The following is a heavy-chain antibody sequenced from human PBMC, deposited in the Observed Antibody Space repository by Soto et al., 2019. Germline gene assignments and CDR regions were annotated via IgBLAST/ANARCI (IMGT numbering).Heavy chain of an antibody. CDR2: INPNSGGT. D-gene: IGHD6-13*01. Sequence: ASVKVSCKASGYTFTGYYMHWVRQAPGQGLEWMGWINPNSGGTNYAQKFQGRVTMTRDTSISTAYMELSRLRSDDTAVYYCARGVAAAGPYPYYYYGMDVWGQGTTVTV. CDR3: ARGVAAAGPYPYYYYGMDV. V-gene: IGHV1-2*02. J-gene: IGHJ6*02. CDR1: GYTFTGYY.